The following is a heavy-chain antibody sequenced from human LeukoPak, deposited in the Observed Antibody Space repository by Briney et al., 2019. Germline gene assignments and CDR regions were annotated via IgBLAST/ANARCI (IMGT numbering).Heavy chain of an antibody. V-gene: IGHV4-59*01. CDR1: GGSISSYY. J-gene: IGHJ6*02. CDR2: IYYSGST. D-gene: IGHD3-10*01. Sequence: SETLSLTCTVSGGSISSYYWSWIRRPPGKGLEWIGYIYYSGSTNYNPSLKSRVTISVDTSKNQFSLKLSSVTAADTAVYYCARFYGSGTKSYYGMDVWGQGTTVTVSS. CDR3: ARFYGSGTKSYYGMDV.